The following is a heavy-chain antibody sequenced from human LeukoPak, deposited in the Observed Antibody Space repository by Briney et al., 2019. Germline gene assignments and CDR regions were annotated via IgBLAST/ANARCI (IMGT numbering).Heavy chain of an antibody. Sequence: SETLSLTCTVSGGSISSSSYYWGWIRQPPGKGLEWIGSIYYSGSTYYNPSLKSRVTISVDTSKNQFSLKLSSVTAADTAVYYCARATVVTPRFDYWGQGTLDTVSS. CDR2: IYYSGST. J-gene: IGHJ4*02. CDR1: GGSISSSSYY. V-gene: IGHV4-39*07. CDR3: ARATVVTPRFDY. D-gene: IGHD4-23*01.